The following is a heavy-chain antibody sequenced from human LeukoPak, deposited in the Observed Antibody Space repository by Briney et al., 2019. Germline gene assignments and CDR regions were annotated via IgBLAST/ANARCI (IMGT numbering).Heavy chain of an antibody. J-gene: IGHJ6*02. CDR3: ARVSLDGMDV. Sequence: GESLKVSCKASGYTFTSYDINWVRQATGQGLEWMGWMNPNSGNTGYAQKFQGRVTMTRNTSISTAYMELSSLRSEDTAVYYCARVSLDGMDVWGQGTTLTVSS. CDR2: MNPNSGNT. D-gene: IGHD2/OR15-2a*01. CDR1: GYTFTSYD. V-gene: IGHV1-8*01.